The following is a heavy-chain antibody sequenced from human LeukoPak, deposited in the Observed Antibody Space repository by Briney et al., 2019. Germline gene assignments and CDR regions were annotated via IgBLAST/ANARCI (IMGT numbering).Heavy chain of an antibody. CDR2: ISGDGGAT. CDR3: VKDIEGATG. V-gene: IGHV3-43*02. CDR1: GFTFDDYA. Sequence: HPGGSLRLSCAVSGFTFDDYAMHWVRQAPGKGLEWVSFISGDGGATFYADSVKGRFTISRDNSKNSLYLHLNSLRTEDSALYYCVKDIEGATGWGQGTPVTVSS. J-gene: IGHJ4*02.